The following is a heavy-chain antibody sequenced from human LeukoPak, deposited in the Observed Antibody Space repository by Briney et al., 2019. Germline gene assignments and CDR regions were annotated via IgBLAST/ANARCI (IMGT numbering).Heavy chain of an antibody. CDR3: AKDLSITHSFDY. J-gene: IGHJ4*02. Sequence: PGGSLRLSCAASGFTFSSYAMSWVRQAPGKGLEWVSAISGSGGSTYYADSVKGRFTISRDSSKNTLYLQMNSLRAEDTAVYYCAKDLSITHSFDYWGQGTLVTVSS. D-gene: IGHD1-14*01. V-gene: IGHV3-23*01. CDR2: ISGSGGST. CDR1: GFTFSSYA.